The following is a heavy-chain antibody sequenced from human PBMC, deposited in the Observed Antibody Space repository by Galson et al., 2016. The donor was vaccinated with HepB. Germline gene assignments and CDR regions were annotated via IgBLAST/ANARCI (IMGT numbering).Heavy chain of an antibody. Sequence: SLRLSCAASGFTFTNYAMHWVRQAPGKGLDWMAVISNDGGDKYYADSLKGRFTISRDNSKNTLYLQMNSLRAEDTAVYYCAKTYYHDSSGYLFHYWGQGTLVTVSS. D-gene: IGHD3-22*01. V-gene: IGHV3-30*18. CDR3: AKTYYHDSSGYLFHY. CDR2: ISNDGGDK. CDR1: GFTFTNYA. J-gene: IGHJ4*02.